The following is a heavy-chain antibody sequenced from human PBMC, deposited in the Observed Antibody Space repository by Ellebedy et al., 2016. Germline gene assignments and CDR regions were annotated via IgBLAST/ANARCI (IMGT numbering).Heavy chain of an antibody. Sequence: SETLSLTCTVSGGSISSSSYYWGWIRQPPGKGLEWIGSMYYSGSTYYNPSLKSQVTISVDTSKNQFSLNLSSVTAADTAVYYCARDGTMSNSDPWGQGTLVTVSS. J-gene: IGHJ5*02. CDR2: MYYSGST. CDR3: ARDGTMSNSDP. CDR1: GGSISSSSYY. V-gene: IGHV4-39*07. D-gene: IGHD3-10*02.